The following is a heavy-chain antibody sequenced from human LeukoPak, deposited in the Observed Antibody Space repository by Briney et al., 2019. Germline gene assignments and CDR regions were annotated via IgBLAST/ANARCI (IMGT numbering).Heavy chain of an antibody. CDR2: IHYDGARS. Sequence: PGGSLRLSCAASGFTFSGHGMHWVRQAPGKGLEWVAFIHYDGARSYYADSVKGRFTISRDNSRNTLYLQMNSLRPEDTAVYYCAKAIWVTATSSWFCLDYWGQGTLVTVSS. CDR1: GFTFSGHG. CDR3: AKAIWVTATSSWFCLDY. V-gene: IGHV3-30*02. J-gene: IGHJ4*02. D-gene: IGHD4-11*01.